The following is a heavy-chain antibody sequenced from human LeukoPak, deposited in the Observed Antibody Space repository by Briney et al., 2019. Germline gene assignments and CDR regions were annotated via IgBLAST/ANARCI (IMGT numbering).Heavy chain of an antibody. CDR1: GFTFSSYW. Sequence: GGSLRLSCAASGFTFSSYWMSWVRQAPGKGLEWVANIKQDGSERYHVDSVKGRFTISRDNAKSSLYLQMNSLRAEDTAVYYCARKAAPAMDVWGQGTTVTVSS. CDR3: ARKAAPAMDV. J-gene: IGHJ6*02. CDR2: IKQDGSER. D-gene: IGHD6-6*01. V-gene: IGHV3-7*01.